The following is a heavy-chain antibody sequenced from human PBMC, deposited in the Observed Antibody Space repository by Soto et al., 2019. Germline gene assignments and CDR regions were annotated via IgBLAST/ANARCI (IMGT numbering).Heavy chain of an antibody. CDR3: ARYRFYDILTGYYRPFDY. V-gene: IGHV4-34*01. D-gene: IGHD3-9*01. CDR1: GGSFSGYY. Sequence: QVQLQQWGAGLLKPSETLSLTCAVYGGSFSGYYWSWIRQPPGKGLEWIGEINHSRSTNYNPSLKSRVTISVDTSKNQFSLKLSSVTAADTAVYYCARYRFYDILTGYYRPFDYWGQGTLVTVSS. J-gene: IGHJ4*02. CDR2: INHSRST.